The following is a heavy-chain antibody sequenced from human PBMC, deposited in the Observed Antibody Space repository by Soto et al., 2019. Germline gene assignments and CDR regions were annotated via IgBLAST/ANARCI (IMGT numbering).Heavy chain of an antibody. D-gene: IGHD1-20*01. V-gene: IGHV5-51*01. CDR2: IYPGDSDT. Sequence: GESLKISCKGSGYSFTSYWIGWVRQMPGKGLEWMGIIYPGDSDTRYSPSFQGQVTISADKSISTAYLQWSSLKASDTAMYYCARPARYNWNDEYYYYYMDVWGKGTTVTVSS. J-gene: IGHJ6*03. CDR3: ARPARYNWNDEYYYYYMDV. CDR1: GYSFTSYW.